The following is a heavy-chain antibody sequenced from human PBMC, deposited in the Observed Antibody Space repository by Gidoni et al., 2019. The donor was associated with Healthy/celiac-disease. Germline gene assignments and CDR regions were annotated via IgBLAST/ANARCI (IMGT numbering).Heavy chain of an antibody. V-gene: IGHV3-66*01. Sequence: VQLLESGGGLVLPGGSLSLSCAASGFTVSSNYMSWVRQAPGKGLEWVSVIYSGGSTYYAESVKGRFTISRDNSKNTLYLQMNSLRAEDTAVYYCASRTPLGDFDYWGQGTLVTVSS. CDR3: ASRTPLGDFDY. D-gene: IGHD3-10*01. J-gene: IGHJ4*02. CDR2: IYSGGST. CDR1: GFTVSSNY.